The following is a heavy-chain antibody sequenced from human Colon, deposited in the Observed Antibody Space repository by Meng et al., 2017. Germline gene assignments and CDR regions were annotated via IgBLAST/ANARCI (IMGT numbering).Heavy chain of an antibody. CDR1: GFSFSIYD. J-gene: IGHJ4*02. V-gene: IGHV3-23*01. CDR2: ISDSGDRT. D-gene: IGHD6-13*01. CDR3: TRIAKAGTYFEY. Sequence: EVQLLESGGGLGQPRGSLRLSCAASGFSFSIYDMSWVRQAPGKGLEGIAVISDSGDRTYYADSVTGRFTISRDNSKNTVYLHMNSLRVDDTAVYYCTRIAKAGTYFEYWGQGTLVTVSS.